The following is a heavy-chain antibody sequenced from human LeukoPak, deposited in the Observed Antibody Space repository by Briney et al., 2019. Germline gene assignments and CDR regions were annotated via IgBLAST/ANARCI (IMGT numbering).Heavy chain of an antibody. CDR2: IYYSGST. Sequence: SETLSLTCTVSGASVSGSAYYWGWLRQPPGKGLEWIGNIYYSGSTYYNESLESRVTISIDTSKNQFSLKLNSVTAADTAMYYCAKSGGYGLIDYWGQGTLVTVSS. D-gene: IGHD1-26*01. CDR3: AKSGGYGLIDY. CDR1: GASVSGSAYY. V-gene: IGHV4-39*01. J-gene: IGHJ4*02.